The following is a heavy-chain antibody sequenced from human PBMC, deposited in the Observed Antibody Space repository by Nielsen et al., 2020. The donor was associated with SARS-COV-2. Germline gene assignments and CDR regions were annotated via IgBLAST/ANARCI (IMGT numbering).Heavy chain of an antibody. Sequence: GESLKISCAASGFSFRSYAMTWVRQAPGKGLEWVSSIGTTGDKTFYADSVKGRFTISRDNSKNTLYLQLNNLRAEDTAIYYCLQGGASWGQGTLVTVSS. CDR2: IGTTGDKT. V-gene: IGHV3-23*01. CDR1: GFSFRSYA. CDR3: LQGGAS. D-gene: IGHD1-1*01. J-gene: IGHJ5*02.